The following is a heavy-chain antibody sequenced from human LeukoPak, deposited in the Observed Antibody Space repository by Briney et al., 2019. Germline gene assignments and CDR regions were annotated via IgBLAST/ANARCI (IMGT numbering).Heavy chain of an antibody. Sequence: GGSLRLSCQASGFTFSDYWIHWVRQAPGKGLVWVSRITHGGDSAEYAGSVEGRFTTSRDNAKNTVYLQLNSLRAEDTAVYYCARDSGVSTPLDHWGQGALVTVSS. CDR1: GFTFSDYW. CDR2: ITHGGDSA. CDR3: ARDSGVSTPLDH. D-gene: IGHD2/OR15-2a*01. V-gene: IGHV3-74*03. J-gene: IGHJ4*02.